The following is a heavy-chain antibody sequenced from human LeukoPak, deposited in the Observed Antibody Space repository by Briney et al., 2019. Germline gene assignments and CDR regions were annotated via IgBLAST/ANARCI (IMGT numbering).Heavy chain of an antibody. V-gene: IGHV1-2*04. J-gene: IGHJ4*02. CDR1: GYTFTGYY. CDR2: INPNSGGT. Sequence: ASVKVSCKASGYTFTGYYMHWVRQAPGQGLEWMGWINPNSGGTNYAQKFQGWVTMTRDTSISTAYMELSRLRSEDTAVYYCATATRKYNWNWFDYWGQGTLVTVSS. D-gene: IGHD1-7*01. CDR3: ATATRKYNWNWFDY.